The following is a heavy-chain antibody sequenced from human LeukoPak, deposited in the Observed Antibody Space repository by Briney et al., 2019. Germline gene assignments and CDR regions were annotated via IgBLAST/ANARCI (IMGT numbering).Heavy chain of an antibody. CDR3: ARQAAYSGTLDY. CDR1: GYNFISYW. J-gene: IGHJ4*02. Sequence: GESLKISCKGSGYNFISYWIGWVRQMPGKGLEWMGIIYPGDSDTRYSPSFQGQVTMSADKSISTAYLQWSSLKASDTAMYYCARQAAYSGTLDYWGQGTLVTVSS. CDR2: IYPGDSDT. V-gene: IGHV5-51*01. D-gene: IGHD1-26*01.